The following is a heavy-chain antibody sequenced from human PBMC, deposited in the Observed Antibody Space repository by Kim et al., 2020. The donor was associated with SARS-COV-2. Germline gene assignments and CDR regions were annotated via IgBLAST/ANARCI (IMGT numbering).Heavy chain of an antibody. D-gene: IGHD6-19*01. Sequence: GGSLRLSCAASGFSFNDYAMHWVRQAPGKGLEWVSYISSSSSPIYYADSVKGRFTVSRDNAKNSLYLQMNSLRDEDTAVYYCAREGQWLSLYYYGMDVWGQGTTVTVSS. V-gene: IGHV3-48*02. CDR3: AREGQWLSLYYYGMDV. CDR1: GFSFNDYA. J-gene: IGHJ6*02. CDR2: ISSSSSPI.